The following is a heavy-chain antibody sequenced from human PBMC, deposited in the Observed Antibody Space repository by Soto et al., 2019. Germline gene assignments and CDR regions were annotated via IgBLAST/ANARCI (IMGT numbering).Heavy chain of an antibody. D-gene: IGHD3-10*01. CDR2: INHSGST. CDR1: GGSFSGYY. CDR3: ARAASYYYGSGSYYNEPLYYYYYGLDI. Sequence: SETLSLTCAVYGGSFSGYYWSWIRQPPGKGLEWIGEINHSGSTNYNPSLKSRVTISVDTSKNQFSLKLSSVTAADTAVYYCARAASYYYGSGSYYNEPLYYYYYGLDIWGQGTTVTVSS. V-gene: IGHV4-34*01. J-gene: IGHJ6*02.